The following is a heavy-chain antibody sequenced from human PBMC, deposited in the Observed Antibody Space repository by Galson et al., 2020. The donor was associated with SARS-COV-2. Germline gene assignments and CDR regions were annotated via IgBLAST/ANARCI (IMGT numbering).Heavy chain of an antibody. CDR3: ARPKYSYAIGGFDH. J-gene: IGHJ4*02. V-gene: IGHV4-39*01. CDR1: GVSISSIDHY. CDR2: ISKRGET. Sequence: SETLSLTCSVSGVSISSIDHYWAWIRQPPGKGLEWIGSISKRGETYHSPSLKSRVTMSVDTSENEISLELTSVTAADTAVYYCARPKYSYAIGGFDHWGRGTRVTVSS. D-gene: IGHD3-16*01.